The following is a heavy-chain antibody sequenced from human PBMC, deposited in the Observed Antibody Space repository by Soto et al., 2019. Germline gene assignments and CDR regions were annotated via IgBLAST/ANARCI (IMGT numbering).Heavy chain of an antibody. Sequence: QLQLQESGPGLVKPSETLSLTCTVSGGSISSSSYYWGWIRQPPGKGLEWIGSIYYSGSTYYNPSLKSRVTISVDTSKNQFSLMLSSVTAADTAVYYCARVQSYYYGMDVWGQGTTVTVSS. CDR2: IYYSGST. D-gene: IGHD3-10*01. V-gene: IGHV4-39*01. J-gene: IGHJ6*02. CDR3: ARVQSYYYGMDV. CDR1: GGSISSSSYY.